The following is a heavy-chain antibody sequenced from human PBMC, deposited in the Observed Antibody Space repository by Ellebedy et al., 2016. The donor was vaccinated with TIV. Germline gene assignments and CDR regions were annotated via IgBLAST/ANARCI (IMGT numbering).Heavy chain of an antibody. CDR1: GFTISSNA. V-gene: IGHV3-30*04. CDR3: ARDSNSGYDDF. J-gene: IGHJ4*02. CDR2: ISSDGDTK. D-gene: IGHD5-12*01. Sequence: PGGSLRLSCAASGFTISSNAMHWFRQPPGKGLEWVAVISSDGDTKYYADSVKGRFTISRDTSKNTLYLQMNSLRADDTAVYYCARDSNSGYDDFWGQGTLVTVSS.